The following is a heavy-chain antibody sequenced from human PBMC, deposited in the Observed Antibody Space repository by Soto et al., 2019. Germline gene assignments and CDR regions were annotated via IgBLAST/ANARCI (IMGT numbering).Heavy chain of an antibody. D-gene: IGHD3-22*01. V-gene: IGHV1-18*04. CDR3: ARGPRRDSSGYYRVLLH. CDR2: ISAYNGNT. Sequence: QVQLVQSGAEVKKPGASVKVSCKASGYTFTSYGISSVRQAPGQGLEWMGWISAYNGNTNYAQKLQGRVTMTTDTSTSTAYMELRSLRSDDTAVYYCARGPRRDSSGYYRVLLHWGQGTLVTVSS. J-gene: IGHJ1*01. CDR1: GYTFTSYG.